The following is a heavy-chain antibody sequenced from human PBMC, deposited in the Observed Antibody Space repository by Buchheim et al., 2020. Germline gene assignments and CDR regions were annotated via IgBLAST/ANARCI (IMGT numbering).Heavy chain of an antibody. CDR1: GFTFSSYG. J-gene: IGHJ6*02. CDR3: AKDGADYGDPGNSYYYYGMDV. V-gene: IGHV3-30*18. Sequence: QVQLVESGGGVVQPGRSLRLSCAASGFTFSSYGMHWVRQAPGKGLEWVAVISYDGSNKYYADSVKGRFTISRGNSKNTLYLQMNSLRAEDTAVYYCAKDGADYGDPGNSYYYYGMDVWGQGTT. D-gene: IGHD4-17*01. CDR2: ISYDGSNK.